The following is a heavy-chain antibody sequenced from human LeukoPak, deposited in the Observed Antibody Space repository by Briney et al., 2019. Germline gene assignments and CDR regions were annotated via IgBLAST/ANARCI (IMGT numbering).Heavy chain of an antibody. CDR2: IYNSGNT. V-gene: IGHV4-59*01. CDR1: GGSTNNYY. CDR3: ARESGSYLWRSWLNP. J-gene: IGHJ5*02. Sequence: SETLSLTCTVSGGSTNNYYWTWIRQPPGKGLEWIGNIYNSGNTNYNPSLKSRVTISIDTSRNQFSLKVISVTAADTAIYYCARESGSYLWRSWLNPWGQGTLVTVSS. D-gene: IGHD3-16*01.